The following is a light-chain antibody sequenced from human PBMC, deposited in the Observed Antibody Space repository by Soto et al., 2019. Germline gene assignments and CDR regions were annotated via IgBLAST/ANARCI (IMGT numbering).Light chain of an antibody. CDR3: QQYGSSGT. CDR1: QSVSFN. CDR2: GAS. Sequence: EIVLTQSPATLSLSPGEGASLSCRASQSVSFNLAWCQQRPGQTPRLLVYGASTRATGVPARFSGSGSGTDFTLTISRLEPEDFAVYYCQQYGSSGTFGQGTKVDIK. V-gene: IGKV3-20*01. J-gene: IGKJ1*01.